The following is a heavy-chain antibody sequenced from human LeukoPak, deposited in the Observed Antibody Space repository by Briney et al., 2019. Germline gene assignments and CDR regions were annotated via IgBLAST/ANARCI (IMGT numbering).Heavy chain of an antibody. Sequence: PSETLSLTCTVSDVSLNSYYWSWIRQPPGKGLEWFGFIYYSGITDYNSSLKSRVTFSLETAKRQIFLQLNYVTPDAAAIYYCARGVGIQRWSFFFDCWGQGILVSVSS. CDR1: DVSLNSYY. CDR3: ARGVGIQRWSFFFDC. D-gene: IGHD5-18*01. V-gene: IGHV4-59*01. J-gene: IGHJ4*02. CDR2: IYYSGIT.